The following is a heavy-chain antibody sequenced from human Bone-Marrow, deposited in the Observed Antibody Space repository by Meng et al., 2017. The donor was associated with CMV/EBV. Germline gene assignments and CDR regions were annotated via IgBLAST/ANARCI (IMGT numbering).Heavy chain of an antibody. J-gene: IGHJ4*02. CDR3: ARGWLQLRALDY. Sequence: ASVKVSCKASGYTFTGYFIHWVRQAPGQGLEWMGWINPNSGATTYAQKFQGRVTMTRDTSISTAYMELSRLRSDDTAVYYCARGWLQLRALDYWGQGTLVTVSS. CDR1: GYTFTGYF. CDR2: INPNSGAT. V-gene: IGHV1-2*02. D-gene: IGHD5-24*01.